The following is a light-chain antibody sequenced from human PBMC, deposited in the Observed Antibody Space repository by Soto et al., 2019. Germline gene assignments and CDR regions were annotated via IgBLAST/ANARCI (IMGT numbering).Light chain of an antibody. CDR3: QQLNSYPWT. Sequence: DIQLTQSPSSVSASVGDRVTITCQASQDISNYLNWHQQKPGKAPKLLIYAASTLQSGVPSRFSGSGSGTEFTLTISSLQPEDFATYYCQQLNSYPWTFGQGTKVDIK. J-gene: IGKJ1*01. CDR2: AAS. V-gene: IGKV1-9*01. CDR1: QDISNY.